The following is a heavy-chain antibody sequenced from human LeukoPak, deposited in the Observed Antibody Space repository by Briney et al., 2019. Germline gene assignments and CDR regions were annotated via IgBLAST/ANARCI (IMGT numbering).Heavy chain of an antibody. CDR1: GYSFTSYW. J-gene: IGHJ4*02. CDR3: ARLGGDGYNLDHFDY. CDR2: IYPGDSDT. V-gene: IGHV5-51*01. D-gene: IGHD5-24*01. Sequence: GESLKISCKGSGYSFTSYWIGWVRQMPGKGLEWMGIIYPGDSDTRYSPSFQGQVTISADKSISTAYLQWSSLKASDTAMYYCARLGGDGYNLDHFDYWGQGTLVTVSS.